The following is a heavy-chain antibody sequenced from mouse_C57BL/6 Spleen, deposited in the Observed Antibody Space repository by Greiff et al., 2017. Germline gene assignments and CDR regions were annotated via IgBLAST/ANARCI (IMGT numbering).Heavy chain of an antibody. CDR2: ISSGSSTI. CDR1: GFTFSDYG. V-gene: IGHV5-17*01. CDR3: ARRWLWYFDV. J-gene: IGHJ1*03. D-gene: IGHD1-1*02. Sequence: EVKVVESGGGLVKPGGSLKLSCAASGFTFSDYGMHWVRQAPEKGLEWVAYISSGSSTIYYADTVKGRFTISRDNAKNTLFLQMTSLRSEDTAMYYCARRWLWYFDVWGTGTTVTVSS.